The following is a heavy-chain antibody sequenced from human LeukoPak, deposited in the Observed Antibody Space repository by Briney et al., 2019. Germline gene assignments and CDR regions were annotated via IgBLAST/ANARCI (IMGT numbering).Heavy chain of an antibody. J-gene: IGHJ4*02. CDR2: IDHSGRT. D-gene: IGHD6-19*01. V-gene: IGHV4-34*01. CDR3: ARKGLTKPLSVAVDFDS. Sequence: SETLSLTCAVYGGSFSGYYWSRIRQPPGKGLEWIAEIDHSGRTNFNRSLKSRITISVDTSKKHFSLKLSSVTAADTAVYYCARKGLTKPLSVAVDFDSWGQGTLVTVSS. CDR1: GGSFSGYY.